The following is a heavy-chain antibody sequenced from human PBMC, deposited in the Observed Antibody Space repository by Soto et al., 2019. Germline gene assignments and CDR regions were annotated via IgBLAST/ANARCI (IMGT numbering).Heavy chain of an antibody. CDR2: IYWHDDK. CDR3: AHRGGATVGLYYFDY. J-gene: IGHJ4*02. Sequence: QITLKESGPTLVKPTQTLTLTCTFSGFSLSTPGVGVNWIRQPPGKALEWLALIYWHDDKRYSPSLKSRLTITKDTSKNQVVLTMATMHPVDTATYYCAHRGGATVGLYYFDYWGQVALVTVSS. D-gene: IGHD3-16*01. CDR1: GFSLSTPGVG. V-gene: IGHV2-5*01.